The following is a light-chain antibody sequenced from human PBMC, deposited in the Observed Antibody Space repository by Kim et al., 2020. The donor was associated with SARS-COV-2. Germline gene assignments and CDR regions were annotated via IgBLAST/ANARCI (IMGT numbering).Light chain of an antibody. CDR2: AAS. CDR1: QSISSY. J-gene: IGKJ1*01. V-gene: IGKV1-39*01. Sequence: ASGGDRVTITCRASQSISSYLNWYQQTPGKAPKLLIYAASSLQSGVPSMFSGSGSGTDFTLTISSLQPEDFATYFCQQSYSTPRSFCQGTKVDIK. CDR3: QQSYSTPRS.